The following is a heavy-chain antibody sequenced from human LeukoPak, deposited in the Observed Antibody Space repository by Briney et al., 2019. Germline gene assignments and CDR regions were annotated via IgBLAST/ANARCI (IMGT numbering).Heavy chain of an antibody. D-gene: IGHD6-19*01. CDR1: GFTFDDYG. V-gene: IGHV3-20*04. Sequence: PGGSLRLSCAASGFTFDDYGMSWVRQAPGKGLEWVAGINWNGGNTDYADSVKGRFTISRDNAKNSLYLQMNSLRAEDTALYYCARDETVAVAGTFSSWGQGTLVTVSS. CDR3: ARDETVAVAGTFSS. J-gene: IGHJ5*02. CDR2: INWNGGNT.